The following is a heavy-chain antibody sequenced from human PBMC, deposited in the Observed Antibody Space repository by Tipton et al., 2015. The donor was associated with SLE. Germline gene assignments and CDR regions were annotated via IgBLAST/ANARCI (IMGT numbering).Heavy chain of an antibody. CDR2: IWYDGSNK. V-gene: IGHV3-33*01. CDR1: GFTFSSYG. Sequence: SGFTFSSYGMHWVRQAPGKGLEWVAVIWYDGSNKKYADSVKGRITISRDNPKSTLYLQMNSLRAEDTAVYYCARDTDGSFYFDYWGQGTLVTVSS. J-gene: IGHJ4*02. CDR3: ARDTDGSFYFDY. D-gene: IGHD1-26*01.